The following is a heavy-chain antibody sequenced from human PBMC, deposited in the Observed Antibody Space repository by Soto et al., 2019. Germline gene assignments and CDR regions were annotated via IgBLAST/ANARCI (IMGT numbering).Heavy chain of an antibody. Sequence: NWVRQPPGKGLEWVSSISSSSSYIYYADSVKGRFTISRDNAKNSLYLQMNSLRAEDTAVYYCASHPYYYDSSGYYPDAFDIWGQGTMVTVSS. D-gene: IGHD3-22*01. V-gene: IGHV3-21*01. CDR3: ASHPYYYDSSGYYPDAFDI. J-gene: IGHJ3*02. CDR2: ISSSSSYI.